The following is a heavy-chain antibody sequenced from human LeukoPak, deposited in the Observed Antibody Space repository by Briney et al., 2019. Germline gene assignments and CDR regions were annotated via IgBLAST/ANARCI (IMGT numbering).Heavy chain of an antibody. D-gene: IGHD3-16*01. CDR2: IYYSGST. CDR3: ARKFGGWFDP. Sequence: SETLSLTCTVSGGSISSGSYYWSWIRQPAGKGLEWIGSIYYSGSTYYNPSLKSRVTISVDTSKNQFSLKLSSVTAADTAVYYCARKFGGWFDPWGQGTLVTVSS. CDR1: GGSISSGSYY. V-gene: IGHV4-39*01. J-gene: IGHJ5*02.